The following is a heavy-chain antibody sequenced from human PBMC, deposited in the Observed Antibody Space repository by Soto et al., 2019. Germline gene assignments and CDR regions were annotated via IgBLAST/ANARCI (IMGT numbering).Heavy chain of an antibody. V-gene: IGHV4-34*01. D-gene: IGHD1-1*01. J-gene: IGHJ1*01. CDR2: INHSGST. CDR3: ARDPGQNGAEYFQH. CDR1: GGSFSGYY. Sequence: SETLSLTCAVYGGSFSGYYWSWIRQPPGKGLEWIGEINHSGSTNYNPSLKSRVTISVDTSKNQFSLKLSSVTAADTAVYYCARDPGQNGAEYFQHWGQGTLVTVSS.